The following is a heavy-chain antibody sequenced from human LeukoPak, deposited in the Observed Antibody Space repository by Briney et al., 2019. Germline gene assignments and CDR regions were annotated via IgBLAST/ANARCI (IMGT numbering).Heavy chain of an antibody. V-gene: IGHV1-8*01. Sequence: GASVKVSCKASGYTFTSYVINWVRQATGQGLEWMGWMNPNSGNTGYAQKFQGRVTMTRNTSISTAYMELSSLRSVDTAVYYCARGLRDSSCREYFQDWGQGTLVTVSS. J-gene: IGHJ1*01. CDR3: ARGLRDSSCREYFQD. CDR1: GYTFTSYV. CDR2: MNPNSGNT. D-gene: IGHD3-22*01.